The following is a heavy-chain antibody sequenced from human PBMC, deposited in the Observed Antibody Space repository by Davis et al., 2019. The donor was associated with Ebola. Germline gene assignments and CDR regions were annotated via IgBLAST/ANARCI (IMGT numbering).Heavy chain of an antibody. CDR2: INHSGST. CDR3: ARMKVLLWFGTLDY. Sequence: ESLKISCTASGFTFGDYAMSWIRQPPGKGLEWIGEINHSGSTNYNPSLKSRVTISVDTSKNQFSLKLSSVTAADTAVYYCARMKVLLWFGTLDYWGQGTLVTVSS. V-gene: IGHV4-34*01. CDR1: GFTFGDYA. J-gene: IGHJ4*02. D-gene: IGHD3-10*01.